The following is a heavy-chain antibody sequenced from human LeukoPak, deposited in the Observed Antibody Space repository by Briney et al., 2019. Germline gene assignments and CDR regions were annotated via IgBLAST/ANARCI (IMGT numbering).Heavy chain of an antibody. CDR2: IIPIFGTA. CDR1: GGTFSSYA. CDR3: ARGGSYSNYGIFSY. D-gene: IGHD4-11*01. Sequence: SVKVSCKASGGTFSSYAISWVRQAPGQGLEWMGGIIPIFGTANCAQKFQGRVTITADKSTSTAYMELSSLRSEDTAVYYCARGGSYSNYGIFSYWGQGTLVTVSS. V-gene: IGHV1-69*06. J-gene: IGHJ4*02.